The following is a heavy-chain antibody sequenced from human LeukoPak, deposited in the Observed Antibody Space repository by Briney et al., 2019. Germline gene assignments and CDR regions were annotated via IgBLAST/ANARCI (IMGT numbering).Heavy chain of an antibody. J-gene: IGHJ4*02. CDR3: ARDFVVEGY. V-gene: IGHV3-21*01. CDR2: ISTTSDYK. CDR1: GFTFSSFG. D-gene: IGHD2-15*01. Sequence: NPGGSLRLSCAASGFTFSSFGMNWVRQAPGKGLEWVSSISTTSDYKYYADSVKGRFTISRDNAKNSLYLQMNSLRAEDTAAYYCARDFVVEGYWGQGTLVTVSS.